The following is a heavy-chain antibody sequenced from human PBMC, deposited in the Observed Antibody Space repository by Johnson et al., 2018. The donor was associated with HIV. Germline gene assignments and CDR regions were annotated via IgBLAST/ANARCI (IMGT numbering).Heavy chain of an antibody. V-gene: IGHV3-66*01. D-gene: IGHD6-13*01. CDR2: IYSGGST. CDR1: GFTVSSNY. CDR3: AKVIGAAGLDAFDI. Sequence: VQLVESGGGLVQPGGSLRLSCAASGFTVSSNYMSWVRQAPGKGLEWVSVIYSGGSTGYADSVKGRFTISRDNAKNSLYLQMNSLRGEDTALYYCAKVIGAAGLDAFDIWGQGTMVTVSS. J-gene: IGHJ3*02.